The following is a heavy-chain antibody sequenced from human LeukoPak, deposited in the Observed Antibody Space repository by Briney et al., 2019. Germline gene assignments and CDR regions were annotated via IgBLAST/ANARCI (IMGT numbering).Heavy chain of an antibody. D-gene: IGHD3-16*01. CDR2: IYYSGST. Sequence: PSETLSLTCTVSGGSISSYYWSWIRQPPGKGLEWIGYIYYSGSTNYNPSLKSRVTISVDTSKKQFSLKLSSVTAADTAVYYCARAALLMITFGGVSRFDPWGQGTLVTVSS. J-gene: IGHJ5*02. V-gene: IGHV4-59*08. CDR1: GGSISSYY. CDR3: ARAALLMITFGGVSRFDP.